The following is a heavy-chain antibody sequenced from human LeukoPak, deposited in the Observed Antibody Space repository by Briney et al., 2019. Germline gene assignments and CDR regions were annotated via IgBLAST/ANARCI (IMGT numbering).Heavy chain of an antibody. CDR1: VYSFATLG. V-gene: IGHV1-18*01. D-gene: IGHD1-1*01. CDR2: SGAYKGNT. J-gene: IGHJ4*02. Sequence: ASVKVSCKASVYSFATLGSSWVRQARGQGLEWMGWSGAYKGNTNIAQEFQGRAPMTTDTSTSTASMELRSLRSDDTAVYYCARDQGIYNHRIIDSWGQGTLVTVSS. CDR3: ARDQGIYNHRIIDS.